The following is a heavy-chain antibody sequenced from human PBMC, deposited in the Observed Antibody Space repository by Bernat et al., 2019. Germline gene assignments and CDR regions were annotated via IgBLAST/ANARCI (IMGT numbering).Heavy chain of an antibody. CDR3: ARGRTSYGSRSYYHKYYFDY. D-gene: IGHD3-10*01. Sequence: QVQLQQWGAGLLKPSETLSLTCAVYGGSFSGYYWSWIRQPPGKGLEWIGEINHSGSTNYNPSLKSRVTISVDTSKNQFSLKLSSVTAADTAVYYCARGRTSYGSRSYYHKYYFDYWGQGTLVTVSS. CDR1: GGSFSGYY. V-gene: IGHV4-34*01. J-gene: IGHJ4*02. CDR2: INHSGST.